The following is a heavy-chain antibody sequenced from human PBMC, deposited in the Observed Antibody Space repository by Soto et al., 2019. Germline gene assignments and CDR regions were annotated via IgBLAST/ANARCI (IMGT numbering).Heavy chain of an antibody. J-gene: IGHJ4*02. V-gene: IGHV1-2*02. CDR3: ARGRWSTFDY. CDR2: INPNSGGT. D-gene: IGHD2-15*01. Sequence: ASVKVSCKASGYTFTGYYMHWVRQAPGQGLEWMGWINPNSGGTNYAQKFQGRVTMTRDTSISTAYMQLNSVTPEDTAVYYCARGRWSTFDYWGQGAQVTVYS. CDR1: GYTFTGYY.